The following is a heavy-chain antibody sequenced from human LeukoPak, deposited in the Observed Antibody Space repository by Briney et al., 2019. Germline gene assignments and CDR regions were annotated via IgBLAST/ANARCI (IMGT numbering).Heavy chain of an antibody. V-gene: IGHV5-51*01. Sequence: GESLKISCKGSGYSFPSYWIGWVRQIPGKGLEWLGSIYPGDSDTRYSPSFQGQVTISADKSISTAYLQWSSLKASDTAMYYCARLGVYSSSWFFPIDYWGQGTLVTVSS. D-gene: IGHD6-13*01. CDR3: ARLGVYSSSWFFPIDY. J-gene: IGHJ4*02. CDR2: IYPGDSDT. CDR1: GYSFPSYW.